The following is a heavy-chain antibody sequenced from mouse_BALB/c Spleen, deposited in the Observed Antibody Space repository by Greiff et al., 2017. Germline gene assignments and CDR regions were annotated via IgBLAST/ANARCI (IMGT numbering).Heavy chain of an antibody. V-gene: IGHV2-6-5*01. Sequence: VQLQQSGPGLVAPSQSLSITCTVSGFSLTDYGVSWIRQPPGKGLEWLGVIWGGGSTYYNSALKSRLSISKDNSKSQVFLKMNSLQTDDTAMYYCAKHRDYYGSSPLDYWGQGTTLTVSS. D-gene: IGHD1-1*01. CDR2: IWGGGST. CDR3: AKHRDYYGSSPLDY. CDR1: GFSLTDYG. J-gene: IGHJ2*01.